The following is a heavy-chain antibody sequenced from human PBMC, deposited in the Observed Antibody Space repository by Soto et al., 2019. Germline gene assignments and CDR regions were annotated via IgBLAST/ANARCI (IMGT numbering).Heavy chain of an antibody. CDR3: ARGTYCSGGSCYWGYFQH. D-gene: IGHD2-15*01. Sequence: QVQLQESGPGLVKPSQTLSLTCTVSGGSISSGGYYWSWIRQHPGKGLEWIGYIYYSGSTYYNPSLKSRVTISVDTSKNQFSLKLSSVTAADTAVYYCARGTYCSGGSCYWGYFQHWGQGTLVTVSS. V-gene: IGHV4-31*03. CDR2: IYYSGST. J-gene: IGHJ1*01. CDR1: GGSISSGGYY.